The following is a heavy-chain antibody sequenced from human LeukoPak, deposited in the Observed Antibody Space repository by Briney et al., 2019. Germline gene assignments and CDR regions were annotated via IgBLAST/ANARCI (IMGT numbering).Heavy chain of an antibody. CDR2: MYSSGST. J-gene: IGHJ6*03. D-gene: IGHD3-3*01. CDR3: ARALAYDFWSGLYYYYYMDV. CDR1: GGSINSYY. Sequence: PSETLSLTCTVSGGSINSYYWTWIRQSAGKGLEWIGRMYSSGSTNYNPSLKSRVTISVDTSKNQFSLKLSSVTAADTAVYYCARALAYDFWSGLYYYYYMDVWGKGTTVTVSS. V-gene: IGHV4-4*07.